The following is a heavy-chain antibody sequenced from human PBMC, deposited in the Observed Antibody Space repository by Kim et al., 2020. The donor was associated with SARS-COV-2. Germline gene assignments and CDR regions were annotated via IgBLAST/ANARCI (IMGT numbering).Heavy chain of an antibody. D-gene: IGHD1-26*01. CDR1: GGTFSSYA. CDR2: IIPIFGTA. J-gene: IGHJ6*02. V-gene: IGHV1-69*13. CDR3: ARPCRELLLWYGMDV. Sequence: SVKVSCKASGGTFSSYAISWVRQAPGQGLEWMGGIIPIFGTANYAQKFQGRVTITADESTSTAYMELSSLRSEDTAVYYCARPCRELLLWYGMDVWGQGTTVTVSS.